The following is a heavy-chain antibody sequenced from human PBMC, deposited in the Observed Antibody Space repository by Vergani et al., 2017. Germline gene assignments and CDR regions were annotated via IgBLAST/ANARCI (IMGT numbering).Heavy chain of an antibody. D-gene: IGHD4-17*01. Sequence: EVQLVESGGGLVQPGRSLRLSCAASGFTFDDYAMHWVRQAPGKGLEWVSGISWNSGSIGYADSVKGRFTISRDNAKNSLYLQMNSLRAEDTALYYCAKDIFTVTPVYAFDIWGQGTMVTVSS. V-gene: IGHV3-9*01. CDR3: AKDIFTVTPVYAFDI. CDR1: GFTFDDYA. J-gene: IGHJ3*02. CDR2: ISWNSGSI.